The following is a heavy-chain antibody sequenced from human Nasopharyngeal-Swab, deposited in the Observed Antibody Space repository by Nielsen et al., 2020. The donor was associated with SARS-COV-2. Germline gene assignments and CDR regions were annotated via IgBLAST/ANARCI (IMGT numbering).Heavy chain of an antibody. D-gene: IGHD1-14*01. Sequence: GESLKISCGGSGFTFSDYWMSWVRQSPEKGLEWVANIKQDGTLKSYVESVKGRFTISRDNAENSLYLQMDSLRADDTAVYYCARDPEYSALDIWGQGTMVTVSS. J-gene: IGHJ3*02. CDR1: GFTFSDYW. V-gene: IGHV3-7*01. CDR3: ARDPEYSALDI. CDR2: IKQDGTLK.